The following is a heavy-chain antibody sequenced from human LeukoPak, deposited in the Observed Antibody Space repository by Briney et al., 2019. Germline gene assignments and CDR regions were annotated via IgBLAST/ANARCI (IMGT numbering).Heavy chain of an antibody. CDR1: GGTFSSYA. D-gene: IGHD4-17*01. V-gene: IGHV1-69*01. CDR2: IIPIFGTA. J-gene: IGHJ3*02. Sequence: ASVKVSCKASGGTFSSYAISWVRQAPGQGLEWMEGIIPIFGTANYAQKFQGRVTITADESTSTAYMELSSLRSEDTAVYYCASGWHGDYVGWVYDAFDIWGQGTMVTVSS. CDR3: ASGWHGDYVGWVYDAFDI.